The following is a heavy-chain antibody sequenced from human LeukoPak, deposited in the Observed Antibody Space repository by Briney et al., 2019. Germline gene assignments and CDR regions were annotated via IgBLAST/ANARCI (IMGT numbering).Heavy chain of an antibody. V-gene: IGHV4-59*01. J-gene: IGHJ4*02. CDR2: IYYSGTT. D-gene: IGHD1/OR15-1a*01. CDR3: ARGVTGTDYFDY. CDR1: GGSISNYY. Sequence: SETLSLTCTVSGGSISNYYWSWVRQPPGKGLDSIGYIYYSGTTNYNPSLESRVTISVDTSNNQFSLKLSSVTAADTAVYYCARGVTGTDYFDYWGQGTLVTVSS.